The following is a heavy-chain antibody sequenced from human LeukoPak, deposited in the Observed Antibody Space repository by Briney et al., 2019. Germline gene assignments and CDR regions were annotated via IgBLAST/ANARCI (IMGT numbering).Heavy chain of an antibody. D-gene: IGHD3-10*01. CDR3: ARGITIVRGVINLDY. Sequence: GGSLRLSCAASGFTFSHYNMNWVRQAPGKGLEGVSYISSTSNTIYYADSVKGRFTISRDNAKNSLYLQMNSLRAEDTAVYYCARGITIVRGVINLDYWGQGTLVTVSS. V-gene: IGHV3-48*01. CDR2: ISSTSNTI. CDR1: GFTFSHYN. J-gene: IGHJ4*02.